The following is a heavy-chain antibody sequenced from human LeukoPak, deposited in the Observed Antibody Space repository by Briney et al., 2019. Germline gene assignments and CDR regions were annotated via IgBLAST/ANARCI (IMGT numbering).Heavy chain of an antibody. Sequence: GGSLRLSCAASGFTVSSNYMSWVRQAPGKGLEWVSVIYSGGSTYYADSVKGRFTISRDNSKNTLYLQMNSLRAEDTAVYYCARGGALAYSGYDYYFDYWGQGTLVTVSS. V-gene: IGHV3-66*02. D-gene: IGHD5-12*01. CDR1: GFTVSSNY. CDR3: ARGGALAYSGYDYYFDY. CDR2: IYSGGST. J-gene: IGHJ4*02.